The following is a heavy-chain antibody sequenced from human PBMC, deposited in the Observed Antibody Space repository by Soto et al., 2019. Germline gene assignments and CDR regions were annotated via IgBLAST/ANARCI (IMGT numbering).Heavy chain of an antibody. D-gene: IGHD2-2*01. CDR1: GYTFTSYD. CDR2: MNPNSGNT. V-gene: IGHV1-8*01. Sequence: DSVKVSGKASGYTFTSYDITWVRQTTGQGLEWMGWMNPNSGNTGYEQKFQGRVTMTRNTSISTAYMELSSLRAEEPAVYYCARKTTSRGYNWFDPWGQGTQVTVSS. CDR3: ARKTTSRGYNWFDP. J-gene: IGHJ5*02.